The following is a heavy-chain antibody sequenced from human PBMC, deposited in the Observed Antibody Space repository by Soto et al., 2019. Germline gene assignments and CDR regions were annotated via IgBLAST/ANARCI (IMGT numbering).Heavy chain of an antibody. CDR3: ARAYSSGRWFDP. V-gene: IGHV4-34*01. Sequence: SSETLSLTCAVYCGSFSGYYWSCIRQPPGKGLEWIGEIYHSGSTYYSPSLKIRVTIPVGTSKNQFSLKLSSVTAADTAVYYCARAYSSGRWFDPWGQGTLVNVSS. CDR2: IYHSGST. CDR1: CGSFSGYY. J-gene: IGHJ5*02. D-gene: IGHD6-19*01.